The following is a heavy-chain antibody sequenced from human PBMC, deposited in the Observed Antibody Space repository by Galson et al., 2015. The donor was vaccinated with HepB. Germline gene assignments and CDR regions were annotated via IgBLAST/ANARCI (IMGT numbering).Heavy chain of an antibody. J-gene: IGHJ4*02. CDR1: GYTFTRYY. V-gene: IGHV1-46*01. Sequence: SGYTFTRYYLHWVRQAPGQGLEWMGIINPNDDSTTYAQKFQGRVTMTSDTSTSTFYLELSSLRSGDTAVYYCAREPLYDILTGYLLGIDYWGQGTLVAVPS. CDR2: INPNDDST. CDR3: AREPLYDILTGYLLGIDY. D-gene: IGHD3-9*01.